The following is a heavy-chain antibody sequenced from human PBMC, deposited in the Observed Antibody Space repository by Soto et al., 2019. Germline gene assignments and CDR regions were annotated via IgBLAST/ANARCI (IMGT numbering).Heavy chain of an antibody. J-gene: IGHJ6*03. CDR2: INHSGST. V-gene: IGHV4-34*01. Sequence: SETLSLTCAVYGGSFSGYYWSWIRQPPGKGLEWIGEINHSGSTNYNPSLKSRVTISVDTSKNQFSLKLSSVTAADTAVYYCASAPYYDFWSGYYAHRYYYMYVWGKGTTVTVSS. CDR3: ASAPYYDFWSGYYAHRYYYMYV. D-gene: IGHD3-3*01. CDR1: GGSFSGYY.